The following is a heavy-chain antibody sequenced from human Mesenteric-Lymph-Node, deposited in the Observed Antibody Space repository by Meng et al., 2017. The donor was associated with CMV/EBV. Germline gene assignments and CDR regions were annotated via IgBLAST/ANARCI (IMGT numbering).Heavy chain of an antibody. CDR1: GFTFSSYS. V-gene: IGHV3-48*04. CDR2: ISSSGSTK. D-gene: IGHD5-24*01. Sequence: GESLKISCAASGFTFSSYSMNWVRQAPGRGLEWVSYISSSGSTKYYADSVKGRFTISRDNARNSLYLQMNSLRAEDTAVYYCARVGLATARQPFDPWGPGTLVTVSS. J-gene: IGHJ5*02. CDR3: ARVGLATARQPFDP.